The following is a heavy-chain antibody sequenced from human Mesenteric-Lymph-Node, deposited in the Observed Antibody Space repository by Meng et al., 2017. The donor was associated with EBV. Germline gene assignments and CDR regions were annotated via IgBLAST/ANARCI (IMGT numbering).Heavy chain of an antibody. CDR3: ARRPTGIDY. V-gene: IGHV4-34*12. D-gene: IGHD2-8*02. CDR2: IIHGGSP. Sequence: QVQLHQWGAELLKPSETLSLTCAVNGGSLSGAYWNWIRQPPGKGLEWIGEIIHGGSPSYNPSLKSRVTISIDTSKNQLSLMLSSVTAADTAVYYCARRPTGIDYWGQGTLVTVSS. CDR1: GGSLSGAY. J-gene: IGHJ4*02.